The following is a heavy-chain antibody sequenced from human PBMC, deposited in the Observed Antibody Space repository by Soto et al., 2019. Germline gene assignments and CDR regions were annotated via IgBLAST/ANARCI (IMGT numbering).Heavy chain of an antibody. Sequence: ASVKVSCKASGGTFSSYAISWVRQAPGQGLEWMGGIIPIFGTANYAQKFQGRVTITADESTSTAYMELSSLRSEDTAVYYCARAMGWEHSDDYWGQGTLVTVSS. D-gene: IGHD1-26*01. CDR1: GGTFSSYA. CDR2: IIPIFGTA. V-gene: IGHV1-69*13. J-gene: IGHJ4*02. CDR3: ARAMGWEHSDDY.